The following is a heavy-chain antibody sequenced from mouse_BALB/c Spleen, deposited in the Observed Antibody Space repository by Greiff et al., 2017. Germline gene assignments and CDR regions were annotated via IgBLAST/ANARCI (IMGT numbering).Heavy chain of an antibody. V-gene: IGHV3-8*02. CDR1: GDSITSGY. CDR2: ISYSGST. Sequence: EVKLMDSGPSLVKPSQTLSLTCSVTGDSITSGYWNWIRKFPGNKLEYMGYISYSGSTYYNPSLKSRISITRDTSKNQYYLQLNSVTTEDTATYYCARSQFITTVVPFAYWGQGTLVTVSA. D-gene: IGHD1-1*01. CDR3: ARSQFITTVVPFAY. J-gene: IGHJ3*01.